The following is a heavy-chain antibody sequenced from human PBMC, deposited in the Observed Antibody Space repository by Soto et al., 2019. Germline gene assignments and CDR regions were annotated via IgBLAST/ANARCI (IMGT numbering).Heavy chain of an antibody. CDR2: IIPRPATS. CDR1: GDTFSTYT. J-gene: IGHJ6*02. D-gene: IGHD3-3*01. Sequence: SVKVSCKASGDTFSTYTITWMRQAPGQGLEWMGGIIPRPATSNYAQKFQGRVTITADESTNTAYMELSSLRSEDTAVYYCARYTIFGVVIRGYYYGMDVWGQGTTVTVSS. V-gene: IGHV1-69*13. CDR3: ARYTIFGVVIRGYYYGMDV.